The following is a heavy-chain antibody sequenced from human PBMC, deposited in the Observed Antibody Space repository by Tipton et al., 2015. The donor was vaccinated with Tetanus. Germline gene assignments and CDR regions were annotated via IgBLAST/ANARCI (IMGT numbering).Heavy chain of an antibody. V-gene: IGHV5-51*01. Sequence: SLRLSCQGSGHSFTNYWIGWVRQMPGRGLECMGIIYPGGSDTRYNPSFEGQVTISADKSISIAYLQWSSLRASDTAMYYCARLNYSGSGTYSFDYWGQGTLVTVSS. D-gene: IGHD3-10*01. CDR2: IYPGGSDT. CDR3: ARLNYSGSGTYSFDY. CDR1: GHSFTNYW. J-gene: IGHJ4*02.